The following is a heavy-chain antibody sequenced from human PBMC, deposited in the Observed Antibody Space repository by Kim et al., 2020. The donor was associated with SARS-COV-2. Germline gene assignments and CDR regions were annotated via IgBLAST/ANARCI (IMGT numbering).Heavy chain of an antibody. Sequence: SETLSLTCTVSGGSISSSSYYWGWIRQPPGKGLEWIGSIYYSGSTYYNPSLKSRVTISVDTSKNQFSLKLSSVTAADTAVYYCARHPDRRIAARPSGFDIWGQGTMVTVSS. CDR2: IYYSGST. D-gene: IGHD6-6*01. CDR3: ARHPDRRIAARPSGFDI. CDR1: GGSISSSSYY. J-gene: IGHJ3*02. V-gene: IGHV4-39*01.